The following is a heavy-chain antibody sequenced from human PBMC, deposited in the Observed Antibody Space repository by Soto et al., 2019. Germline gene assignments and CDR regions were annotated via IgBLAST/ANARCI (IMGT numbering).Heavy chain of an antibody. J-gene: IGHJ4*02. CDR3: ADRAFSSGCDSFFAY. V-gene: IGHV4-34*01. Sequence: QVQLQQWGAGLLKPSENLSLTGAVYGGSFSGYDWRWIRQPPGKGLEWIGEINHSGSANYNPSLKRRVTISVDSSKNQYSLMLSSVNAPDTDVYYGADRAFSSGCDSFFAYWGQGTLVTVSS. CDR2: INHSGSA. CDR1: GGSFSGYD. D-gene: IGHD6-19*01.